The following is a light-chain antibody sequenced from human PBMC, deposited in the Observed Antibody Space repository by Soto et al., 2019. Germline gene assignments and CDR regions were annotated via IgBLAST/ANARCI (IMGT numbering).Light chain of an antibody. J-gene: IGKJ1*01. CDR3: QQAYSTPWT. V-gene: IGKV1-39*01. Sequence: DIQMTQSPSSLSASVGDRVTITCRASQTISFYLNWYQQKPGKAPKLLIYAASNLQSGVPSRFSASGSGTEFTLTLNSLQPEYFATYYCQQAYSTPWTFGQGTKVEIK. CDR2: AAS. CDR1: QTISFY.